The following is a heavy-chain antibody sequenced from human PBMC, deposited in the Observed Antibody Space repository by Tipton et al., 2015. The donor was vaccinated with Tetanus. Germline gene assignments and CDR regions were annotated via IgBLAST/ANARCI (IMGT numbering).Heavy chain of an antibody. V-gene: IGHV3-30*18. CDR1: GFTFRRNG. J-gene: IGHJ4*02. CDR2: ISNDGSEK. CDR3: AKGTRSGWYGYFDY. D-gene: IGHD6-19*01. Sequence: EASGFTFRRNGMHWVRQAPGKGLEWVAVISNDGSEKYYADSVKGRFTISRDNSKNTLYVQMNSLRAEDTAVYYCAKGTRSGWYGYFDYWGQGTLVTVSS.